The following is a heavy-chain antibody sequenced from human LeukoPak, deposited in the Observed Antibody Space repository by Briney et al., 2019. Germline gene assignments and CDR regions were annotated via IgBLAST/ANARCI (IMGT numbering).Heavy chain of an antibody. CDR2: IYHSGST. CDR3: ARVHDDFWSGAYFDY. V-gene: IGHV4-38-2*02. Sequence: SETLSLTCTVSGYSISSGYYWGWIRQPPGKGLEWIGSIYHSGSTYYNPSLKSRVTISVDTSKNQFSLKLSSVTAADTAVYYCARVHDDFWSGAYFDYWGQGTLVTVSS. D-gene: IGHD3-3*01. J-gene: IGHJ4*02. CDR1: GYSISSGYY.